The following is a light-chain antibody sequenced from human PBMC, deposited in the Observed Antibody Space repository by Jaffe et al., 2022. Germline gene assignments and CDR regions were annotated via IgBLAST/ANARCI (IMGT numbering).Light chain of an antibody. CDR2: AAS. V-gene: IGKV1-39*01. CDR1: QSIGTY. J-gene: IGKJ2*01. Sequence: DIQLTQSPSSLSASVGDRVTITCRASQSIGTYLSWYQQRPGKAPKLLIYAASSLQSGVPSRFTVSGSGTDFTLTITSLQPEDFATYSCQQTYNTPYTFGQGTKLEI. CDR3: QQTYNTPYT.